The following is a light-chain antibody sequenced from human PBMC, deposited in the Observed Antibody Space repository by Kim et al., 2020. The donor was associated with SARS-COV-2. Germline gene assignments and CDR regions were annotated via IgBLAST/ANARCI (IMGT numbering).Light chain of an antibody. J-gene: IGKJ4*01. V-gene: IGKV1-16*02. Sequence: DIQMTQSPSSLSASVGDRVTITCRASQGITTSLAWFQQKPGKAPKSLIYAASNLQSGVPSKFSGSGSGTDFTLTINTLQPEDFATYYCQQYYNYPLTCGGGTKLEI. CDR3: QQYYNYPLT. CDR1: QGITTS. CDR2: AAS.